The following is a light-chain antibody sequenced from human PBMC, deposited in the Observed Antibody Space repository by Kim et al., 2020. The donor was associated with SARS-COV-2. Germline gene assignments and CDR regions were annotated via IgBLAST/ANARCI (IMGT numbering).Light chain of an antibody. Sequence: QLVLTQSPSASASLGASVKLTCTRSSWHSRNAIALHQQQPERGPRYLMKLNSDGSHTKGDGIPDRFSGSSSGAERNLTISSVQSEDESDYYYQTWDTGIHVFGGGTQLTVL. CDR2: LNSDGSH. V-gene: IGLV4-69*01. CDR3: QTWDTGIHV. J-gene: IGLJ3*02. CDR1: SWHSRNA.